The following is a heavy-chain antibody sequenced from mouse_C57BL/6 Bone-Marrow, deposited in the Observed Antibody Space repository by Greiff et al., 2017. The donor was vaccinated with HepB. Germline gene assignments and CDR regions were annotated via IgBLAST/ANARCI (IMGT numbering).Heavy chain of an antibody. CDR3: TNYGSSYWYFDV. V-gene: IGHV14-4*01. J-gene: IGHJ1*03. Sequence: VQLQQSGAELVRPGASVKLSCTASGFNIKDDYMHWVKQRPEQGLEWIGWIDPENGDTEYASKFQGKATITADTSSNTAYLQLSSLTSEDTAVYYCTNYGSSYWYFDVWGTGTTVTVSS. CDR2: IDPENGDT. CDR1: GFNIKDDY. D-gene: IGHD1-1*01.